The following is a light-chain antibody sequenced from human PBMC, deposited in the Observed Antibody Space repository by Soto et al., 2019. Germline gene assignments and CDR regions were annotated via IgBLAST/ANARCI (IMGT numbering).Light chain of an antibody. V-gene: IGKV3-20*01. Sequence: EIVLTQSPGTLSLSPGERATLSCRASQSVSSTYLAWYQQKPGQAPRLLIYGASSRASGVPDRFSASGSGTDFTLTISRLEPEDVAVYYCQHYDNSATFGQGTRLEIK. J-gene: IGKJ5*01. CDR2: GAS. CDR1: QSVSSTY. CDR3: QHYDNSAT.